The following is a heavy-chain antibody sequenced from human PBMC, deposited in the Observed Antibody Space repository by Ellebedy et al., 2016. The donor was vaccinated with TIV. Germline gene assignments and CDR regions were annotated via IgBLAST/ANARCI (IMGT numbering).Heavy chain of an antibody. CDR1: GFTFSNAW. D-gene: IGHD2-2*01. J-gene: IGHJ5*02. CDR3: TTVDCSSTSCYEFDP. Sequence: GGSLRLXCAASGFTFSNAWMSWVRQAPGKGLEWVGHIKSKTDGGTTDCAAPVKGRFTISRDDSKNTLYLQMNSLKTEDTAVYYCTTVDCSSTSCYEFDPWGQGTLVTVSS. CDR2: IKSKTDGGTT. V-gene: IGHV3-15*01.